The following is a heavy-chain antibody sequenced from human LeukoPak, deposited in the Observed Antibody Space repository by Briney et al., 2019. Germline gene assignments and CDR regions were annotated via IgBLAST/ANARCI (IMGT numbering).Heavy chain of an antibody. CDR3: ANDLDDFWSGYSGSGFDY. J-gene: IGHJ4*02. D-gene: IGHD3-3*01. CDR1: GFTFSDYY. Sequence: GGSLRLSCAASGFTFSDYYMSWLRQAPGQGLEWVAFIRYDGSNKYYADSVKGRFTISRDNSKNTLYLQMNSLRAEDTAVYYCANDLDDFWSGYSGSGFDYWGQGTLVTVSS. CDR2: IRYDGSNK. V-gene: IGHV3-30*02.